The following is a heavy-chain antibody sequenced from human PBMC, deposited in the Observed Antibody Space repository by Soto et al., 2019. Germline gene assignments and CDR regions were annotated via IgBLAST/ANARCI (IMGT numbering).Heavy chain of an antibody. CDR1: GYSFTNYG. CDR2: ISAYNGNT. J-gene: IGHJ6*03. CDR3: ARDRGVAPPVAGNTHYYYYMDG. V-gene: IGHV1-18*01. D-gene: IGHD6-19*01. Sequence: QDQLVQSGVEVKKPGASVKVSCKASGYSFTNYGITWVRQAPGQGVEWMGWISAYNGNTNYAQKFQGRVTMTTDASTSTAYLELRSLRSDDTDVYYCARDRGVAPPVAGNTHYYYYMDGWGKGTTVTVSS.